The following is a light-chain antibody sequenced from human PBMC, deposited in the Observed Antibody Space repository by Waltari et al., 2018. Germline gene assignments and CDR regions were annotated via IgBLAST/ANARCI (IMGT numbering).Light chain of an antibody. Sequence: DIQMTQSPSSLSASVGDRATVTCRASQGINRQLSWYQQKPGKAPTLLIYAASSLQTGVSSRFSGSGSGTDFTLTINSLQPEDVATYYCQQDYTSPWTFGQGTKVDLK. V-gene: IGKV1-27*01. J-gene: IGKJ1*01. CDR1: QGINRQ. CDR2: AAS. CDR3: QQDYTSPWT.